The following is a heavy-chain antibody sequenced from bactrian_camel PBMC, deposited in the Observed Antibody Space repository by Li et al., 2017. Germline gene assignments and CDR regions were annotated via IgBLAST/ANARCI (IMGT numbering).Heavy chain of an antibody. CDR2: TVFGSGNDLT. J-gene: IGHJ4*01. Sequence: VQLVESGGGLVQPGGSLRLSCAASGFNFGTYAMYWVRQVPGKGLEWVSATVFGSGNDLTFYSDSVKGRFTISRDYDKNTMYLQMNSLQSEDTALYYCVPDGSWYNYWGQGTQVTVS. V-gene: IGHV3S40*01. CDR1: GFNFGTYA. CDR3: VPDGSWYNY. D-gene: IGHD6*01.